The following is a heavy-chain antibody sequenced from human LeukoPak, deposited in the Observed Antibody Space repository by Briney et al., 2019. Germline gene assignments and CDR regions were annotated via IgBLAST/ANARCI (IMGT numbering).Heavy chain of an antibody. CDR2: IKQDGSEK. CDR1: GFTFSSYW. CDR3: ARGVPVRWFRL. J-gene: IGHJ4*02. Sequence: PGGSLRLSRAASGFTFSSYWMSWVRQAPGKGLEWVANIKQDGSEKYYVDSVKGRFTISRDNAKNSLYLQMNSLRAEDTAVYYCARGVPVRWFRLGGQGALVTVSS. D-gene: IGHD4-23*01. V-gene: IGHV3-7*04.